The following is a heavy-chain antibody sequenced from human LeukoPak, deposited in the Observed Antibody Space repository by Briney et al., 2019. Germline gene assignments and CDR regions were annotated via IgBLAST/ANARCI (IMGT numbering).Heavy chain of an antibody. J-gene: IGHJ4*02. Sequence: ASVKVSCKASGYTFTGYYMHWVRQAPGQGLEWMGWIHPYSGGTSYAQKFQGRVTMTRDTSISTAYMDLSRLRFDDTAVYYCARDGGLEKEISDYWGQGTLVTVSS. CDR3: ARDGGLEKEISDY. CDR2: IHPYSGGT. CDR1: GYTFTGYY. V-gene: IGHV1-2*02. D-gene: IGHD3-16*01.